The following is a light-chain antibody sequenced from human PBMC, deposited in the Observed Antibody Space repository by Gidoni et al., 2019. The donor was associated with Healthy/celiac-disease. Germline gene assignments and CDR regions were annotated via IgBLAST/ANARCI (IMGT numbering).Light chain of an antibody. CDR3: QAWDSSTAV. Sequence: SYELTQQHSVSVSPGQTASITCSGDKLGDKYACWYQQKPGQSPVLVIYQDSKRPSGIPERFSGSNSGNTATLTIRGTPAMDEADYYCQAWDSSTAVFGGGTQLTVL. CDR1: KLGDKY. CDR2: QDS. V-gene: IGLV3-1*01. J-gene: IGLJ2*01.